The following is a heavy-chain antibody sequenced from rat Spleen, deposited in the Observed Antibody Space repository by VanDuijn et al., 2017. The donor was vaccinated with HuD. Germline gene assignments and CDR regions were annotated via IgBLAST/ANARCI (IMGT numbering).Heavy chain of an antibody. CDR1: GFSLTSYH. V-gene: IGHV2-6*01. CDR3: ARVDA. CDR2: ISSGGST. Sequence: QVQLKESGPGLMQPSQTLSLTCTVSGFSLTSYHVHWVRQPPGKGLEWIAAISSGGSTYYNSALKSRLSISRDTSKSQVFLKRNSLQTEDTAMYFCARVDAWGQGASVTVSS. J-gene: IGHJ4*01.